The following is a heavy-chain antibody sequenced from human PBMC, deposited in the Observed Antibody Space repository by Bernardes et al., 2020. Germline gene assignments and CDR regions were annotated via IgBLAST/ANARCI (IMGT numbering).Heavy chain of an antibody. CDR2: IIPIFGTA. CDR3: ARKVVGHYDFYPYYDYYMDV. J-gene: IGHJ6*03. CDR1: GGTFSSYA. D-gene: IGHD3-3*01. Sequence: SVKVSCKASGGTFSSYAISWVRQAPGQGLEWMGGIIPIFGTANYAQKFQGRVTITADESTSTAYMELSSLRSEDTAVYYCARKVVGHYDFYPYYDYYMDVWGKGTTVTVSS. V-gene: IGHV1-69*13.